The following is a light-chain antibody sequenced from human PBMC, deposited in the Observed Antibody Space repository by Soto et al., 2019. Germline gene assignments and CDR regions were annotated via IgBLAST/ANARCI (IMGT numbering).Light chain of an antibody. CDR3: QQYGSSLTWT. CDR1: QTVRSSS. Sequence: DIVLTQSPGTLSLSPGERATLSCRASQTVRSSSLAWYQQKPGQAPRLLIYGASSRATGIPDRFSGSGSGTDFTLTISRLEPEDFAVYYCQQYGSSLTWTFGQGTKVDNK. CDR2: GAS. J-gene: IGKJ1*01. V-gene: IGKV3-20*01.